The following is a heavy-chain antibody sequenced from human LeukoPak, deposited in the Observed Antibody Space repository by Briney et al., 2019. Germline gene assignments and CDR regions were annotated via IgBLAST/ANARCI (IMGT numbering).Heavy chain of an antibody. Sequence: SETLSLTCTVSGGSISSYYWSWLRQPPGKGLEWIGYIYYSGSTNYNPSLKSRVTISVDTSKNQFSLKLSSVTAADTAVYYCARFEPPTVTKLISGMDVWGQGTTVTVSS. D-gene: IGHD4-17*01. V-gene: IGHV4-59*08. CDR3: ARFEPPTVTKLISGMDV. CDR2: IYYSGST. J-gene: IGHJ6*02. CDR1: GGSISSYY.